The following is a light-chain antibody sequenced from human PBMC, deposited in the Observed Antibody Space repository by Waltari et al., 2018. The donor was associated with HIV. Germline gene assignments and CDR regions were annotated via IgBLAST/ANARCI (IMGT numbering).Light chain of an antibody. Sequence: DIVMTQSPESLAVSLGERATINCTSIRSLSSSSNRKFYVGWYQQKPGQPPRLLFRWSSTRESGVPDRFSGSGLGTHFTLTIGDVQSEDVAIYYCQQYYSSPWTFGQGTNVEI. CDR2: WSS. J-gene: IGKJ1*01. CDR3: QQYYSSPWT. CDR1: RSLSSSSNRKFY. V-gene: IGKV4-1*01.